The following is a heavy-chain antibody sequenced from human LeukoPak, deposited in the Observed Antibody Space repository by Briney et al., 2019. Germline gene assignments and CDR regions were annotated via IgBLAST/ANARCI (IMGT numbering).Heavy chain of an antibody. CDR3: ARASGDYYFDY. CDR1: GGSISSDTYY. V-gene: IGHV4-31*03. Sequence: SQTLSLTCTVSGGSISSDTYYWSWIRQHPGTGLEWIGYIYYSGSTYYNPSLKSRVTISVDTSKNQFSLKLSSVTAADTAVYYCARASGDYYFDYWGQRTLVTVSS. D-gene: IGHD2-21*02. CDR2: IYYSGST. J-gene: IGHJ4*02.